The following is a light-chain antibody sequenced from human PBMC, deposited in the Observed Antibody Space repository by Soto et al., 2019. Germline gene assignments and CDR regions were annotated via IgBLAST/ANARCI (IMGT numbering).Light chain of an antibody. CDR1: SSDIGAGND. Sequence: QSVLTQPPSVSGGPGQWVSISCTGSSSDIGAGNDVNWYQQVPGTAPRLLIYANTKRPSGVPDRFSGSKSGTSASLAITGLQVEDDADYYCQSYDNSLSGSWVFGGGTKLTVL. V-gene: IGLV1-40*01. CDR2: ANT. J-gene: IGLJ3*02. CDR3: QSYDNSLSGSWV.